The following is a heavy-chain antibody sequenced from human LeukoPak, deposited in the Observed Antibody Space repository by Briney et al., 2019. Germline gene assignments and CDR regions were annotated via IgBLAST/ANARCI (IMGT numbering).Heavy chain of an antibody. CDR1: GGSITSYF. CDR3: ARHFRGFEESAYDF. Sequence: SETLSLTCTVSGGSITSYFWSWIRQPPGKRLEWMGYIYTDGSTNSNPSLKSRVTISLDTSKSQFSLNLTSVAAADTAVYYCARHFRGFEESAYDFWGQGTLVTVSS. CDR2: IYTDGST. V-gene: IGHV4-4*09. J-gene: IGHJ4*02. D-gene: IGHD3-10*01.